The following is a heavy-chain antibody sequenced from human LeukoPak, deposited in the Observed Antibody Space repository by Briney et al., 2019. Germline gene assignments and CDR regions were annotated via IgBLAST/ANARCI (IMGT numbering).Heavy chain of an antibody. Sequence: ASVKVSCKASGYTFTDYYMHWVRQAPGQGLEWMGWINPNSGDTNYAQKFQGRVTMTRDTPISTAYMELSRLRSDDTAVYYCARIIPSYYYDSSGYRTPDYWGQGTLVTVSS. D-gene: IGHD3-22*01. CDR3: ARIIPSYYYDSSGYRTPDY. CDR2: INPNSGDT. CDR1: GYTFTDYY. J-gene: IGHJ4*02. V-gene: IGHV1-2*02.